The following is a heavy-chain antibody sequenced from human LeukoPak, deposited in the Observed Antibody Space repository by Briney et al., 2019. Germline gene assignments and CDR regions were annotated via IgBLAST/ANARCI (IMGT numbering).Heavy chain of an antibody. V-gene: IGHV1-69*13. CDR1: GGTFSSYA. Sequence: ASVKVSCKASGGTFSSYAISWVRQAPGQGLEWMGGIIPIFGTANYAQKFQGRVTITGDESTSTAYMELSSLRSEDTAVYYCARVPVDTAMVKGDYFDYWGQGTLVTVSS. D-gene: IGHD5-18*01. J-gene: IGHJ4*02. CDR2: IIPIFGTA. CDR3: ARVPVDTAMVKGDYFDY.